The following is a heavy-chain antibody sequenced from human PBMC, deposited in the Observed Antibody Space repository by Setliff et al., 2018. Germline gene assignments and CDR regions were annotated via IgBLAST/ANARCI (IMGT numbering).Heavy chain of an antibody. CDR1: GGTFTNYG. Sequence: SVKVSCKASGGTFTNYGVSWVRQAPGQGLEWMGGTIPLFGTTDYAQKFHGRLTIITDKSTSTASMELTSLTSDDTAVYYCAREGVDTRSSTDYRYYMDVWGKGTTVTVSS. V-gene: IGHV1-69*05. CDR3: AREGVDTRSSTDYRYYMDV. D-gene: IGHD5-18*01. J-gene: IGHJ6*03. CDR2: TIPLFGTT.